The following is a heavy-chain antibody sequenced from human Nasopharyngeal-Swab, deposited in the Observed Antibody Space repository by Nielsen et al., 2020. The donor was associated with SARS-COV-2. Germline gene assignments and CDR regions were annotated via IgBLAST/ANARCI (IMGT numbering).Heavy chain of an antibody. CDR2: IYHSGST. D-gene: IGHD2-2*01. Sequence: PWKGLEGMGEIYHSGSTNYNPSLKSRVTISVDKSKNQFSLKLSSVTAADTAVYYCARERLGYCSSTSCYGGERYYYYYMDVWGKGTTVTVSS. V-gene: IGHV4-4*02. J-gene: IGHJ6*03. CDR3: ARERLGYCSSTSCYGGERYYYYYMDV.